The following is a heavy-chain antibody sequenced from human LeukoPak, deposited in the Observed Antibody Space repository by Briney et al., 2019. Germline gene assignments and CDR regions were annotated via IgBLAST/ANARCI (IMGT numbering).Heavy chain of an antibody. D-gene: IGHD6-19*01. CDR2: INPNSGGT. Sequence: GASVKVSCKASGYTFTGYYMHWVRQAPGQGLEWMGWINPNSGGTNYAQKFQGRVTMTRDTSISTAYMELSRLRSDDTAVYYCARDHQWLPTESNMDVWGKGTTVTVSS. CDR3: ARDHQWLPTESNMDV. V-gene: IGHV1-2*02. CDR1: GYTFTGYY. J-gene: IGHJ6*03.